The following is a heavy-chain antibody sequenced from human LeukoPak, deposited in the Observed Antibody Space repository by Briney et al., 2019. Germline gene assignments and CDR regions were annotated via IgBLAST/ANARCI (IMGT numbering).Heavy chain of an antibody. CDR1: GGSISSSSYY. D-gene: IGHD6-19*01. Sequence: SETLSLTCTVSGGSISSSSYYWGWLRQPPGKGLEWIGSIYYSGSTYYNPSLKSRVTISVDTSKNQFSLKLSSVTAADTAVYYCARVHSSGWYEGAFDIWGQGTMVTVSS. CDR2: IYYSGST. V-gene: IGHV4-39*07. CDR3: ARVHSSGWYEGAFDI. J-gene: IGHJ3*02.